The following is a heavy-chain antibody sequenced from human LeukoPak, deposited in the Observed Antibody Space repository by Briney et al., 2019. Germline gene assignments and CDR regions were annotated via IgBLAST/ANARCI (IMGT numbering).Heavy chain of an antibody. CDR1: ALTFGHYA. Sequence: RGSLRLSCAASALTFGHYAMHWIRQAPGKGLEWVSGITGSGSSTYYAATVKGRFTISKEDSKHTLELQITILKDYAMARYYAAKGTDTPGCFGSWGRGPPVIVSS. V-gene: IGHV3-23*01. CDR3: AKGTDTPGCFGS. J-gene: IGHJ4*02. CDR2: ITGSGSST. D-gene: IGHD6-19*01.